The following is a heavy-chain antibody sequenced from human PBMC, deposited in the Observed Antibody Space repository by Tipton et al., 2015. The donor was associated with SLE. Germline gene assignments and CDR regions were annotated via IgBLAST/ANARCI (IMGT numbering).Heavy chain of an antibody. D-gene: IGHD3-22*01. Sequence: QSGPEVKKPGASVKVSCKASGYTFTSYGISWVRQAPGQGLEWMGWISAYNGNTNYAQKLQGRVTMTTDTSTSTAYMELRSLRSDDTAVYYCARQGRVHYYDSSGYYYYFDYWGQGTLVTVSS. CDR2: ISAYNGNT. CDR1: GYTFTSYG. V-gene: IGHV1-18*01. CDR3: ARQGRVHYYDSSGYYYYFDY. J-gene: IGHJ4*02.